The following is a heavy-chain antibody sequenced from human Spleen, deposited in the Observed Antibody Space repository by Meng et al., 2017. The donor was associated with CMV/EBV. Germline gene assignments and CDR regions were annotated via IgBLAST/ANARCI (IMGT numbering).Heavy chain of an antibody. V-gene: IGHV3-21*01. Sequence: GGSLRLSCAASGFTFRKYTMNWVRRAPGKGLEWVSSISSSGGAIQYSDSVKGRFTISRDNAKNSLFLQMNSLRVEDTAVYYCARDSSAVHNWLDSWGQGTLVTVSS. CDR1: GFTFRKYT. J-gene: IGHJ5*01. CDR3: ARDSSAVHNWLDS. D-gene: IGHD1-26*01. CDR2: ISSSGGAI.